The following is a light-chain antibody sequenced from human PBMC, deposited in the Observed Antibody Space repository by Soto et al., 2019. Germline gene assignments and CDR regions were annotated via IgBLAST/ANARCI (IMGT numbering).Light chain of an antibody. CDR1: QSVTSN. J-gene: IGKJ5*01. CDR3: QQYKNWPTIT. CDR2: RAS. V-gene: IGKV3-15*01. Sequence: EIVTTQSPATLSVSPGERVTLHCRSSQSVTSNLAWYQHKPGQSPRLLIYRASARATGVPDRFSGSGSGTEFTLTISSLQSEDFAVYYCQQYKNWPTITFGQGTRLEIK.